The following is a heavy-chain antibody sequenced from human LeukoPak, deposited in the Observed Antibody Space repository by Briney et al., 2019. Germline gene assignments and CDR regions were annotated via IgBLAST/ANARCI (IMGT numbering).Heavy chain of an antibody. V-gene: IGHV3-33*01. J-gene: IGHJ4*02. CDR1: GISFRSYG. CDR3: AREREQQLHDY. CDR2: IWYDASNK. Sequence: GRSLRLSCAASGISFRSYGMHWVRQAPGKGLEWVTFIWYDASNKYYADTVKGRFTISRDNSKNTLYLQMNSLRAEDTAVYYCAREREQQLHDYWGQGTLVTVSS. D-gene: IGHD6-13*01.